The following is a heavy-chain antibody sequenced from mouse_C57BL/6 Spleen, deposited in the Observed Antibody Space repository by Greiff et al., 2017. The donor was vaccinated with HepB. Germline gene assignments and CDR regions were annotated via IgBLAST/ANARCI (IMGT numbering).Heavy chain of an antibody. CDR3: ARRGVNYYSMDY. CDR2: IYPGDGDT. D-gene: IGHD2-1*01. V-gene: IGHV1-82*01. Sequence: VQLQQSGPELVKPGASVKISCKASGYAFSSSWMNWVKQRPGKGLEWIGRIYPGDGDTNYNGKFKGKATLPAVKSSSTAYMQLSSLTSEASAGCFCARRGVNYYSMDYWGQGTSVTVSS. CDR1: GYAFSSSW. J-gene: IGHJ4*01.